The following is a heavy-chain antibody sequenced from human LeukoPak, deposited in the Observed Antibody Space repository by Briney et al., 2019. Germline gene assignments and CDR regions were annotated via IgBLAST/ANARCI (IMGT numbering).Heavy chain of an antibody. CDR1: GFTFSSYS. V-gene: IGHV3-23*01. CDR2: ISGIGTGT. J-gene: IGHJ4*02. Sequence: GGSLRLSCAASGFTFSSYSMNWVRQAPGKGLEWVSSISGIGTGTYYADSVKGRFTISRDNSKNTLYLQMNSLRAEDTAVYYCAKASRLLHGSGSYPGYFDYWGQGTLVTVSS. CDR3: AKASRLLHGSGSYPGYFDY. D-gene: IGHD3-10*01.